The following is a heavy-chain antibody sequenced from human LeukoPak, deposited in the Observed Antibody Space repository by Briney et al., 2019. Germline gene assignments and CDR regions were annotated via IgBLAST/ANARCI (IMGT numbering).Heavy chain of an antibody. J-gene: IGHJ4*02. CDR3: ARDLSVAAAADY. CDR1: GFTFSSYS. V-gene: IGHV3-21*01. CDR2: ISSSSSYI. D-gene: IGHD6-13*01. Sequence: GGSLRLSCAASGFTFSSYSMHWVRQAPGEGLEWVSSISSSSSYIYYADSVKGRFTISRDNAKNSLYLQMNSLRAEDTAVYYCARDLSVAAAADYWGQGTLVTVSS.